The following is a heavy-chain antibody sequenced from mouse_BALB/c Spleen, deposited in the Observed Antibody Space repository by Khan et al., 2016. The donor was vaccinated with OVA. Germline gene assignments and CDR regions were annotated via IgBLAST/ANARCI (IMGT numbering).Heavy chain of an antibody. CDR3: ARHNFGPFAY. J-gene: IGHJ3*01. CDR2: INSDGAYT. D-gene: IGHD1-3*01. Sequence: EVELVESGGGLVKPGGSLKLSCAASGFTFSSYAVSWVRQTPEKSLEWVATINSDGAYTYYPDSVKGRFTITRDNAMNTLYLQMSSLRSEDTAMYYCARHNFGPFAYWGQGTLVTVSA. CDR1: GFTFSSYA. V-gene: IGHV5-9-3*01.